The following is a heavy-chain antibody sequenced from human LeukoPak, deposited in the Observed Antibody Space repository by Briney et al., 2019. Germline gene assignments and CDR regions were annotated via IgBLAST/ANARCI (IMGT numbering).Heavy chain of an antibody. CDR2: IIPIFGTA. V-gene: IGHV1-69*05. CDR3: ARYRVKVMTAMAYYFDY. J-gene: IGHJ4*02. D-gene: IGHD2-21*02. CDR1: GGTFSSYA. Sequence: GASVKVSCKASGGTFSSYAISWVRQAPGQGLEWMGGIIPIFGTANYAQRFQGRITMTRNTSITTAYMELSSLRSEDTAVYYCARYRVKVMTAMAYYFDYWGQGTLVTVSS.